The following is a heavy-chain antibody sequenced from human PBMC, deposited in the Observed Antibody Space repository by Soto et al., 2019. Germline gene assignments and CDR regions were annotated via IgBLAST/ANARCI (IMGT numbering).Heavy chain of an antibody. CDR2: IYYSGST. CDR3: ARHRGPEDILRFLEWPYYYYYMDV. Sequence: SETLSLTCTVSGGSISSSSYYWGWIRQPPGKGLEWIGSIYYSGSTYYNPSLKSRVTISVDTSKNQFSLKLSSVTAADTAVYYCARHRGPEDILRFLEWPYYYYYMDVWGKGTTVTVSS. J-gene: IGHJ6*03. CDR1: GGSISSSSYY. D-gene: IGHD3-3*01. V-gene: IGHV4-39*01.